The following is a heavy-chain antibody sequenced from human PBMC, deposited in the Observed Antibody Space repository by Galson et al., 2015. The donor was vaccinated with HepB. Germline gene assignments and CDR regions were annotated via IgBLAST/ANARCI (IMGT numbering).Heavy chain of an antibody. D-gene: IGHD3-22*01. CDR2: ISAYNGNT. V-gene: IGHV1-18*01. CDR3: ARRYYDSSGYYELDY. CDR1: GYTFTSYG. J-gene: IGHJ4*02. Sequence: SVKVSCKASGYTFTSYGISWVRQAPGQGLEWMGWISAYNGNTNYAQKLQGRVTMTTDTSTSTAYMELRSLRSDDTAVYYCARRYYDSSGYYELDYWGQGTLVTVSS.